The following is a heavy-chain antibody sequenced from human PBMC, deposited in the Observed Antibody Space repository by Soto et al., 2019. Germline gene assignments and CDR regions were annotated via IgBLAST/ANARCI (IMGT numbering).Heavy chain of an antibody. D-gene: IGHD6-6*01. V-gene: IGHV1-18*01. Sequence: QVQVVHSGTEVKKPGASVKVSCKASGYTFTNYGISWVRQAPGQGLEWMGWISAYNGNTNYAQIFQGRVTLTTDTSTTTAYMELRSLRSDDTAVYYCARGDSSSGLDPWGQGTLVTVSS. CDR3: ARGDSSSGLDP. CDR1: GYTFTNYG. J-gene: IGHJ5*02. CDR2: ISAYNGNT.